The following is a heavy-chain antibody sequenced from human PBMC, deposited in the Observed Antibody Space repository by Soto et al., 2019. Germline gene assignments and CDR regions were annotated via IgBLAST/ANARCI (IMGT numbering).Heavy chain of an antibody. V-gene: IGHV4-59*08. J-gene: IGHJ5*02. D-gene: IGHD3-16*02. CDR3: ARGAYDYIWGSYRDNWFDP. CDR2: IYYSGST. Sequence: SETLSLTCTVSGGSISSYYWSWIRQPPGKGLEWIGYIYYSGSTNYNPSLKSRVTISVDTSKNQFSLKLSSVTAADTAVYYCARGAYDYIWGSYRDNWFDPWGQGTLVTVSS. CDR1: GGSISSYY.